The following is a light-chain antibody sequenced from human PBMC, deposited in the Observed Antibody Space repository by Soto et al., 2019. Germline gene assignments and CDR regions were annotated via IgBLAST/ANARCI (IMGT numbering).Light chain of an antibody. CDR1: QGIRNF. CDR2: AAS. Sequence: DIQMTQSPTSLSASVGDRVTITCRASQGIRNFVAWYQQKPGKAPKLLIYAASTLQSGVPSLFSGSGSGTDFTLTISILHPEVAATYSCQKYSSVPVFGPGTKVEIK. V-gene: IGKV1-27*01. CDR3: QKYSSVPV. J-gene: IGKJ3*01.